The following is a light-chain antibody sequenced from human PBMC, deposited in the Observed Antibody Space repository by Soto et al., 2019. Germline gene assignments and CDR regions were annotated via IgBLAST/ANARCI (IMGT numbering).Light chain of an antibody. J-gene: IGKJ5*01. V-gene: IGKV1-9*01. CDR1: QGISSF. Sequence: IQLTQSPSSRSASVGDSVTITFRASQGISSFLAWYQQKPGKAPKLLIYAASTLQSGVPSRFSGSGSGTDFTLTISSLQPEDFATYFRQQLNSYPITFGQGTRLEIK. CDR3: QQLNSYPIT. CDR2: AAS.